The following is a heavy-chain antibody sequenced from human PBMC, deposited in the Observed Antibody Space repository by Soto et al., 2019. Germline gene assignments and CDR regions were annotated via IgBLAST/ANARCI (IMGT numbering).Heavy chain of an antibody. Sequence: QVQLVESGGGVVQPGRSLRLSCAASGFTFSSHGMHWVRQAPGKGLEWVAVISFDGSNKYYVDSVKGRFTISRDNSKNTLYLQMNSLRAEDTAVYHCAKDRVESGLGEVDYWGQGTLVTVSP. D-gene: IGHD3-16*01. CDR2: ISFDGSNK. J-gene: IGHJ4*02. CDR1: GFTFSSHG. V-gene: IGHV3-30*18. CDR3: AKDRVESGLGEVDY.